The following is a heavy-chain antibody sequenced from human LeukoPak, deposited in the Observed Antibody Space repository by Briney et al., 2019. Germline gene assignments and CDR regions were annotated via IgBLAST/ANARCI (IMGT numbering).Heavy chain of an antibody. CDR2: IYYSGST. CDR3: ARDGPYCSGGSCFDY. CDR1: GDSIGNYH. V-gene: IGHV4-59*06. Sequence: SETLSLTCSVSGDSIGNYHWSWIRQHPGKGLEWIGYIYYSGSTYYNPSLTSRVTISVDTSKNQFSLKLTSVTAADTAIYYCARDGPYCSGGSCFDYRGKGTLVTVSS. J-gene: IGHJ4*02. D-gene: IGHD2-15*01.